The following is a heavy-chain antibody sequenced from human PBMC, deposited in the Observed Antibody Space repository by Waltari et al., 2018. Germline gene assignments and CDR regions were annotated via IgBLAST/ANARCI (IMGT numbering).Heavy chain of an antibody. CDR3: ARRGRLSSYFFDY. Sequence: QIQLQESGPGLVKPSQTLSLTCTVSGGSISSGSYYWSWIRQPPGKGLEWIGSIYPGGDTYFNPSLNSRVTISVDKSKNQYSLNLRSMTAADTAVYYCARRGRLSSYFFDYWGQGTLVTVSS. CDR2: IYPGGDT. V-gene: IGHV4-39*07. J-gene: IGHJ4*02. CDR1: GGSISSGSYY. D-gene: IGHD2-15*01.